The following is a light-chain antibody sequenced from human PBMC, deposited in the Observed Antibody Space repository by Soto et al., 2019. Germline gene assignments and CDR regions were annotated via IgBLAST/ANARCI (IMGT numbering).Light chain of an antibody. V-gene: IGKV3-20*01. J-gene: IGKJ1*01. CDR1: QSVTSNY. CDR2: GAS. Sequence: IVLTQSPGTLSLSPGERATLSCRASQSVTSNYIAWYQQKLGQAPRLILFGASSRATGIPDRFSGSGSGTDFSLTISRLETEDFAVYYCQQYGSSVWTFGQGTKVE. CDR3: QQYGSSVWT.